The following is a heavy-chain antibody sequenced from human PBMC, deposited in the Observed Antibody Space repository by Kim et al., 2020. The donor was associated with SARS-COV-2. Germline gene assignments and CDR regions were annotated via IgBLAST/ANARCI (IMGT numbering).Heavy chain of an antibody. CDR3: ARESVTFGGGVDV. V-gene: IGHV3-74*01. D-gene: IGHD3-16*01. Sequence: GGSPRLSCAASGFTFSSYWMHWVRQAPGKGLVWVSRINSDGRSTSYADSVKGRFTISRDNAKNTLYLQMNSLRAEDTAVYYCARESVTFGGGVDVWGQGTTVTVSS. J-gene: IGHJ6*02. CDR1: GFTFSSYW. CDR2: INSDGRST.